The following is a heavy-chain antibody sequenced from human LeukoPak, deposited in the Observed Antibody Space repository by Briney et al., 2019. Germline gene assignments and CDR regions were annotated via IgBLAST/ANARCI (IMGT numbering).Heavy chain of an antibody. CDR1: GYTFTGAY. J-gene: IGHJ6*02. CDR3: ARGTMVRGVMINYYYGMDV. CDR2: INPNSGGT. Sequence: ASVKVSCKASGYTFTGAYMHWVRQAPGQGLEWMGWINPNSGGTNYAQKFQGRVTMTRDTSISTAYMELSRLRSDDTAVYYCARGTMVRGVMINYYYGMDVWGQGTTVTVSS. V-gene: IGHV1-2*02. D-gene: IGHD3-10*01.